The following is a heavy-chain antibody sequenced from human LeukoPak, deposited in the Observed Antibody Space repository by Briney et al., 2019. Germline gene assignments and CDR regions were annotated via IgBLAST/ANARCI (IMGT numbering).Heavy chain of an antibody. V-gene: IGHV4-4*07. D-gene: IGHD3-10*01. CDR2: IYSSGNT. J-gene: IGHJ6*02. CDR1: GGSIIGYY. CDR3: GRNGDAYHYGWGRGGGGMDV. Sequence: SETLSLTCTVSGGSIIGYYWSWIRQPAGKGLEWIGRIYSSGNTNYNPSLKSRVTMSVDTSKNQFSLKLSSVTAADTAVYFCGRNGDAYHYGWGRGGGGMDVWGQGTTVTVSS.